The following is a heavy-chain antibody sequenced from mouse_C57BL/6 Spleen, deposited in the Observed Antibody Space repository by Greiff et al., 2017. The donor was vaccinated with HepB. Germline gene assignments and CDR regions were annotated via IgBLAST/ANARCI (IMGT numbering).Heavy chain of an antibody. V-gene: IGHV1-53*01. Sequence: VKLQQPGTELVKPGASVKLSCKASGYTFTSYWMHWVKQRPGQGLEWIGNINPSNGGTNYNEKFKSKATLTVDKSSSTAYMQLSSLTSEDSAVYYCARFHYYGSSPFAYWGQGTLVTVSA. CDR1: GYTFTSYW. D-gene: IGHD1-1*01. CDR3: ARFHYYGSSPFAY. J-gene: IGHJ3*01. CDR2: INPSNGGT.